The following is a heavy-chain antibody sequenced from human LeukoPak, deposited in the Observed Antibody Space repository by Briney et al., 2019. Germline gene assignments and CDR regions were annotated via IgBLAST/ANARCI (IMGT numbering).Heavy chain of an antibody. V-gene: IGHV3-9*01. J-gene: IGHJ4*02. CDR3: AKDRGDSSGYYSTGFDY. CDR1: GFTFDDYA. CDR2: ISWNSGSI. D-gene: IGHD3-22*01. Sequence: PGGSLRLSCAASGFTFDDYAMHWVRQAPGKGLEWVSGISWNSGSIGYADSVKGRFTISRDNAKNSLYLQMNSLRAEDTALYYCAKDRGDSSGYYSTGFDYWGQGTLVTVSS.